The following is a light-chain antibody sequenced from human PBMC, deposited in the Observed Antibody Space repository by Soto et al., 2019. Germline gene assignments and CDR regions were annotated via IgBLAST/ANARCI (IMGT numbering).Light chain of an antibody. CDR2: AAS. CDR3: QQYNNWPPWT. V-gene: IGKV1-6*01. CDR1: QAIRND. J-gene: IGKJ1*01. Sequence: IQMSQSPSSLSASVGDRVTITCRASQAIRNDLGWYQQKPGKAPKLLIYAASTLQSGVPSRFSGSGSGTDFTLTISSLQSEDYAIYYCQQYNNWPPWTFGQGTKVDI.